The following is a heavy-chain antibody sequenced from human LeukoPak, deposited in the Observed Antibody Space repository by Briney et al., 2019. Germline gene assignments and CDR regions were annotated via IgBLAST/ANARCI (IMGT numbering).Heavy chain of an antibody. D-gene: IGHD5-12*01. CDR2: INHSGST. CDR3: ASLLNVAGYSGYDSDY. V-gene: IGHV4-34*01. Sequence: EXLSLTCAVYGGSFSGYYWSWIRQPPGKGLEWIGEINHSGSTNYNPSLKSRVTISVDTSKSQFSLKVSSLTAADTAVYYCASLLNVAGYSGYDSDYWGHGTLVTVSS. CDR1: GGSFSGYY. J-gene: IGHJ4*01.